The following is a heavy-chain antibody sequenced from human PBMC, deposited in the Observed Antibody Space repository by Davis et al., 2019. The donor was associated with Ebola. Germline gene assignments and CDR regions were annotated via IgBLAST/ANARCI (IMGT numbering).Heavy chain of an antibody. D-gene: IGHD2/OR15-2a*01. CDR3: ARRSRPPYLWFDP. CDR1: GYTFTSYG. J-gene: IGHJ5*02. Sequence: ASVKVSCKASGYTFTSYGISWVRQAPGQGLEWMGIINPSGGSTSYAQKFQGRVTMTRDTSTSTVYMELSSLRSEDTAVYYCARRSRPPYLWFDPWGQGTLVTVSS. V-gene: IGHV1-46*01. CDR2: INPSGGST.